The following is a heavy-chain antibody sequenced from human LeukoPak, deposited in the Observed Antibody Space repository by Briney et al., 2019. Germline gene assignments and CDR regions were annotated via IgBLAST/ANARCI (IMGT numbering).Heavy chain of an antibody. V-gene: IGHV3-23*01. CDR2: IRGGGGST. CDR3: AKDWDDYGDYLPLDY. J-gene: IGHJ4*02. CDR1: GFTFSNYA. Sequence: GGSLRLSCAASGFTFSNYAMSWVRQAPVKGLEWVSAIRGGGGSTYYADSVKGRFTISRDNSKNTLYLQMNSLRAEDTAVYYCAKDWDDYGDYLPLDYWGQGTLVTVSS. D-gene: IGHD4-17*01.